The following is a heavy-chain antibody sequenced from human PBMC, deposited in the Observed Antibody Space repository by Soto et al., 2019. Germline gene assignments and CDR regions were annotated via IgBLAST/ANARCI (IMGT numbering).Heavy chain of an antibody. CDR2: IIPIFGTA. CDR1: GGTFSSYA. V-gene: IGHV1-69*13. D-gene: IGHD6-13*01. J-gene: IGHJ5*02. CDR3: ARWFPPAAGTQWFDP. Sequence: PGASVKVSCKASGGTFSSYAISWVRQAPGQGLEWMGGIIPIFGTANYAQKFQGRVTITADESTSTAYMELSSLRSEDTAVYYCARWFPPAAGTQWFDPWGQGTLVTGSS.